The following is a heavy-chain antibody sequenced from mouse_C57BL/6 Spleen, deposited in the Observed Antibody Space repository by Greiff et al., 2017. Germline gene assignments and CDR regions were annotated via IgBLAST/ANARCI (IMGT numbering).Heavy chain of an antibody. Sequence: VQLQQSGPELVKPGASVKISCKASGYTFTDYYMNWVKQSHGKSLEWIGDINPNNGGTSYNQKFKGKATLTVDKSSSTAYMELRSLTSEDSAVYYGARYRDYGHSWFAYWGQGTLVTVSA. V-gene: IGHV1-26*01. J-gene: IGHJ3*01. CDR2: INPNNGGT. CDR3: ARYRDYGHSWFAY. D-gene: IGHD1-1*02. CDR1: GYTFTDYY.